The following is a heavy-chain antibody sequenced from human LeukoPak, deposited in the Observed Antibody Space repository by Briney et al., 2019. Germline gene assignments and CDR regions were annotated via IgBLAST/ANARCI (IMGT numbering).Heavy chain of an antibody. CDR1: GFTVSTNY. Sequence: GGSLRLSCAASGFTVSTNYMTWVRQAPGKGLEWVSVIYSGGSTDYADSVKGRFTLSRDKSTNTMYLQMNSLTTEDTSVYYCARVRRALRALPSYYYYYMDVWGKGTTVTVSS. J-gene: IGHJ6*03. CDR3: ARVRRALRALPSYYYYYMDV. CDR2: IYSGGST. D-gene: IGHD3-9*01. V-gene: IGHV3-66*02.